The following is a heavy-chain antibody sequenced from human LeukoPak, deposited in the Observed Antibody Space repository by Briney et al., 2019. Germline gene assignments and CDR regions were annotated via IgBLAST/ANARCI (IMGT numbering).Heavy chain of an antibody. V-gene: IGHV3-53*01. D-gene: IGHD3-10*01. J-gene: IGHJ4*02. CDR1: GFAVSSNY. CDR2: IYRDAKT. CDR3: AKVKGWYGEGYFDY. Sequence: PGGSLRLSCAASGFAVSSNYMSWVRQAPGKGLEWVSVIYRDAKTYYAGSVKGRFTISRDISKNTLFLQMTSLRAEDTALYYCAKVKGWYGEGYFDYWGQGTLVTVSS.